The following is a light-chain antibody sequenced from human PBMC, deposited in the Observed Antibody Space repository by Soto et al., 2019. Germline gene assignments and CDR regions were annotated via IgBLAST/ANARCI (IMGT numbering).Light chain of an antibody. CDR1: SNDD. CDR3: CSYSGTYRDVV. J-gene: IGLJ2*01. V-gene: IGLV2-11*01. CDR2: DVT. Sequence: QSVLTQPRSVSGSPGQSVTISCTGISNDDVSWYQQHPGKVPKVIVYDVTLRHSWVSDRFSGARSGNTASLAISGLRAEDEDDYYCCSYSGTYRDVVFGGGTKLTVL.